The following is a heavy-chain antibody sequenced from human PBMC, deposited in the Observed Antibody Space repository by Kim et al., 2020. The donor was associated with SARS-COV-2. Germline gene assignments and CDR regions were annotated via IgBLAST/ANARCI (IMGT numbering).Heavy chain of an antibody. CDR2: YT. Sequence: YTNYADSVKGRFTISRDNAKNSLYLQMNSLRAEDTAVYYCARVQDFIFDYWGQGTLVTVSS. V-gene: IGHV3-11*05. CDR3: ARVQDFIFDY. D-gene: IGHD2-15*01. J-gene: IGHJ4*02.